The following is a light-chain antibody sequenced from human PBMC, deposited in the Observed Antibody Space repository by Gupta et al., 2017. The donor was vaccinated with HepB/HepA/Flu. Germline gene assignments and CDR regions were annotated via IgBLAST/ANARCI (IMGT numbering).Light chain of an antibody. V-gene: IGLV1-47*01. CDR3: AAWEDSLWGL. Sequence: QSVLTQPPSASGTPGQRVTISCSGSSSNIGTYNVYWYQQVPGTAPKLLIYRNNQRPSGVPDRFSGSKSGNSASLAISGLRSEDEADYYCAAWEDSLWGLFGGGTKLTVL. CDR2: RNN. J-gene: IGLJ2*01. CDR1: SSNIGTYN.